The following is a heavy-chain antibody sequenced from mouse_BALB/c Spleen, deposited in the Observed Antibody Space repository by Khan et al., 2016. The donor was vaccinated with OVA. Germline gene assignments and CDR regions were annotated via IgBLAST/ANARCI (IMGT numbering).Heavy chain of an antibody. Sequence: EVQLQESGPELVKPGASVKMSCKASGYTFTSYVMHWVKQKPGQGLEWIGYIYPFNGDTLYNEKFKNKATLTSDKSSSTAYMELISLTSEDSSGYFCAPVGSYYVSFAYWGQGTLVTRSA. CDR3: APVGSYYVSFAY. V-gene: IGHV1S136*01. J-gene: IGHJ3*01. CDR2: IYPFNGDT. D-gene: IGHD2-12*01. CDR1: GYTFTSYV.